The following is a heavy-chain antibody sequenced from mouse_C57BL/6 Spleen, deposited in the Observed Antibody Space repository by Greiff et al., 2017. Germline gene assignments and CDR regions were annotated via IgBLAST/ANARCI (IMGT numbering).Heavy chain of an antibody. CDR2: INPSSGYT. Sequence: QVQLQQSGAELARPGASVKMSCKASGYTFTSYTMHWVKQRPGQGLEWIGYINPSSGYTKYNQKFKDKATLTADKSSSTAYMQLSSLTSEDSAVYYCARDGYDNAMDYWGQGTSVTVSS. J-gene: IGHJ4*01. V-gene: IGHV1-4*01. CDR1: GYTFTSYT. CDR3: ARDGYDNAMDY. D-gene: IGHD2-2*01.